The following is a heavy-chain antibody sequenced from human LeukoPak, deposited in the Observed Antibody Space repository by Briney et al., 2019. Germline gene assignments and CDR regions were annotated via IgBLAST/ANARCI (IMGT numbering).Heavy chain of an antibody. J-gene: IGHJ4*02. D-gene: IGHD3-10*01. V-gene: IGHV1-69*13. Sequence: SVKVSCKASGGTFSSYAISWVRQAPGQGLEWMGGIIPIFGTANYAQKFQGRVTITADESTSTAYMELSSLRSEDTAAYYCASVPMVRGVIISYYFDYWGQGTLVTVSS. CDR2: IIPIFGTA. CDR3: ASVPMVRGVIISYYFDY. CDR1: GGTFSSYA.